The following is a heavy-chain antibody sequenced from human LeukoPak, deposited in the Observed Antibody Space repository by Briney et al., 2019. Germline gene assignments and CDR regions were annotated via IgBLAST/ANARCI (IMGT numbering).Heavy chain of an antibody. Sequence: GGSLRLSCAASGFTFSSYAMHWVRQAPGKGLEWVAVISYGGSNKYYADSVKGRFTVSRDNSKNTLYLQMNSLRAEDTAVYYSARDPYSSSWLDYWVQGTLVNVSS. CDR3: ARDPYSSSWLDY. V-gene: IGHV3-30*04. CDR2: ISYGGSNK. CDR1: GFTFSSYA. D-gene: IGHD6-13*01. J-gene: IGHJ4*02.